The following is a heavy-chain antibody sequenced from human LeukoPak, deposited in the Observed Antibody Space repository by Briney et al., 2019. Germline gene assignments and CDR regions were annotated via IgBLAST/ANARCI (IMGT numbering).Heavy chain of an antibody. J-gene: IGHJ4*02. Sequence: ASVKVSCKASGYIFTSYAIHWVRQAPGQRLEWMGWINAGNGNTKYSQKFQGRVTITRDTSASTAYMELSSLRSEDTAVYYCARDRGPPEYSSGWYYYDYWGQGALVTVSS. D-gene: IGHD6-19*01. CDR3: ARDRGPPEYSSGWYYYDY. V-gene: IGHV1-3*01. CDR1: GYIFTSYA. CDR2: INAGNGNT.